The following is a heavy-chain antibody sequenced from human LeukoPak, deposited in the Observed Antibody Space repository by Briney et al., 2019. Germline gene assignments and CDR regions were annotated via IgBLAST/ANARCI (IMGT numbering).Heavy chain of an antibody. CDR3: ARVSSRRFLEWLFGY. CDR2: MNPNSGNT. Sequence: ASVKVSFKASGYTFTSYDINWVRQATGQGLEWMGWMNPNSGNTGYAQKFQGRVTMTRNTSISTAYMELSSLRSEDTAVYYCARVSSRRFLEWLFGYWGQGTLVTVSS. J-gene: IGHJ4*02. CDR1: GYTFTSYD. D-gene: IGHD3-3*01. V-gene: IGHV1-8*01.